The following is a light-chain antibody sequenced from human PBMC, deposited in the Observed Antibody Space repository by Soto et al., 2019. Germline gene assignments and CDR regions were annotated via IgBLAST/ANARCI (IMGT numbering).Light chain of an antibody. CDR2: GSS. J-gene: IGKJ1*01. Sequence: EIVLTQSPGTLSLSPGERATLSCRASQSVSSTYLAWYQQQPGQAPRLLIYGSSNRATGIPDRFSGSGSGTDFTLTISRLEPEDFAVYYSQQYGSSSWTFGQGTKVEIK. CDR1: QSVSSTY. CDR3: QQYGSSSWT. V-gene: IGKV3-20*01.